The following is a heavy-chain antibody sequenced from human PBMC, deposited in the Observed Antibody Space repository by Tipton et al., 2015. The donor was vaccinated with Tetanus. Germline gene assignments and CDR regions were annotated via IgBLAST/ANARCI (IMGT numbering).Heavy chain of an antibody. CDR2: IYSYSGST. J-gene: IGHJ5*02. CDR1: RGSISSGTFY. Sequence: LRLSCTVSRGSISSGTFYWGWIRQSPGKGLEWIGCIYSYSGSTYYHPSLKSRVTISLDTSKNQFFLKLNSVTAADTAVYYCVLTTDNWFDPWGQGTLVTVSS. CDR3: VLTTDNWFDP. D-gene: IGHD1/OR15-1a*01. V-gene: IGHV4-39*01.